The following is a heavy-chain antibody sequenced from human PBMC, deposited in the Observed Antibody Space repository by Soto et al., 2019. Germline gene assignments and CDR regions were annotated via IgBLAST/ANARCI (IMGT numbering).Heavy chain of an antibody. CDR3: ARSESLIYTAMVLTSQKYYYYGMDV. Sequence: GASVKVSYKASGYAFTSYGISGVQKAPGQELEWMGWINPNSGGTNYAQKFQGWVTMTRDTSISTAYMELSRLRSDDTAVYYCARSESLIYTAMVLTSQKYYYYGMDVWGQGATVTVSS. CDR2: INPNSGGT. D-gene: IGHD5-18*01. J-gene: IGHJ6*02. V-gene: IGHV1-2*04. CDR1: GYAFTSYG.